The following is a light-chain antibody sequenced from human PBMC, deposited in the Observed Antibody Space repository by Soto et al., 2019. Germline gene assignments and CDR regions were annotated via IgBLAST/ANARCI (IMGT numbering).Light chain of an antibody. CDR1: QSVSSN. J-gene: IGKJ2*01. V-gene: IGKV3-15*01. Sequence: EIVMTQSPATLSVSPGERATLSCRASQSVSSNLAWYQQKPGQAPRLLIYGASTGATGIPARFSGSGSGTEFTLTISSLQSEDFAVYYCQQYNNWQPYTFGQGTKLEIK. CDR2: GAS. CDR3: QQYNNWQPYT.